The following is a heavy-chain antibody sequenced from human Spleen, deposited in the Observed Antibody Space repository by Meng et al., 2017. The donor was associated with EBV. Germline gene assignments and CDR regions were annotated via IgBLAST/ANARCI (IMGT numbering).Heavy chain of an antibody. CDR2: INSDESRT. CDR1: GFTFSSHW. J-gene: IGHJ5*02. CDR3: VSLRGYIYGWPS. Sequence: EVRLVETGGGLVEPGGSLRLSCAASGFTFSSHWMHWVRQAPGKGLVWVSRINSDESRTNYADSVQGRFTISRDNAKNTLYLQMNSLRDEDTAVYYCVSLRGYIYGWPSWGQGTLVTVSS. V-gene: IGHV3-74*01. D-gene: IGHD5-18*01.